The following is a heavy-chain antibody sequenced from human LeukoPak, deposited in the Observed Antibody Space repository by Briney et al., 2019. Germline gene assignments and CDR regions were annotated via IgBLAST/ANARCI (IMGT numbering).Heavy chain of an antibody. V-gene: IGHV3-7*01. CDR2: IKQDGGEK. Sequence: GGSLRLSCAASGFTFSNYWMNWVRQAPGKGLEWVANIKQDGGEKSYVDSVKGRFTISRDNAKNSLHLQMNSLRAEDTAVYYCARDKPRGSYDGSIFDSWGQGTLVTVSS. CDR3: ARDKPRGSYDGSIFDS. D-gene: IGHD3-16*01. CDR1: GFTFSNYW. J-gene: IGHJ4*02.